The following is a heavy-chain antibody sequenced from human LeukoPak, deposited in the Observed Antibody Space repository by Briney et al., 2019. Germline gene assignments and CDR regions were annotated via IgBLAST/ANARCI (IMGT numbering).Heavy chain of an antibody. D-gene: IGHD5-18*01. J-gene: IGHJ4*02. V-gene: IGHV1-2*06. Sequence: ASVKVSCKASGYTFTGYYMHWVRQAPGQGLEWMGRINPNSGGTNYAQKFQGRVTMTRDTSISTAYMELSRLRSDDTAVYYCARVSYGQPLFDCWGQGTLVTVSS. CDR3: ARVSYGQPLFDC. CDR2: INPNSGGT. CDR1: GYTFTGYY.